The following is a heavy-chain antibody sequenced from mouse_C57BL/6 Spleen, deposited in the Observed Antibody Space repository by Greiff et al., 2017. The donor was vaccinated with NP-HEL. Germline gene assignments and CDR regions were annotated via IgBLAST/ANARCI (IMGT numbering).Heavy chain of an antibody. Sequence: QVQLQQSGPGLVQPSQSLSITCTVSGFSLTSYGVHWVRQSPGKGLEWLGVIWSGGSTDYTAAFISRLSISKDNSKSQVFFKMNSLQADDTAIYYCARNPPDYYGNYFDYWGQGTTLTVSS. D-gene: IGHD1-1*01. V-gene: IGHV2-2*01. J-gene: IGHJ2*01. CDR1: GFSLTSYG. CDR2: IWSGGST. CDR3: ARNPPDYYGNYFDY.